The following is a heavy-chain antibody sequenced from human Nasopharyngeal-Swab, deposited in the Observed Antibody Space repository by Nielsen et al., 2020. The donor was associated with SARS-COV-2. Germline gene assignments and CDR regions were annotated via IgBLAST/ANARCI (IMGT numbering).Heavy chain of an antibody. CDR2: ISSMSRYI. Sequence: GGSLRLSCAASGFTFSSYSMNWVRQAPGKGLEWVSSISSMSRYIYYADSVKGRFTISRDNAKNSLYLQMNSLRAENTAVYYCARDGPELWSCYCYYGMDVWGQGTPVTVSS. CDR1: GFTFSSYS. V-gene: IGHV3-21*01. J-gene: IGHJ6*02. CDR3: ARDGPELWSCYCYYGMDV. D-gene: IGHD5-18*01.